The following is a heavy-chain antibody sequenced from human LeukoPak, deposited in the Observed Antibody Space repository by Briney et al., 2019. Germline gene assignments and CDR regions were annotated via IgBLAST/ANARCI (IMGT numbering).Heavy chain of an antibody. D-gene: IGHD2-2*01. V-gene: IGHV3-33*01. CDR1: GFTFSSYG. Sequence: GRSLRLSCAASGFTFSSYGMHWVRQAPGKGLEWVAVIWYDGSNKYYADSVKGRFTISRDNSKNTLYLQMNSLRAEDTAVYYCARVPVDGPIVVPAAADYWGQGTLVTVSS. CDR2: IWYDGSNK. J-gene: IGHJ4*02. CDR3: ARVPVDGPIVVPAAADY.